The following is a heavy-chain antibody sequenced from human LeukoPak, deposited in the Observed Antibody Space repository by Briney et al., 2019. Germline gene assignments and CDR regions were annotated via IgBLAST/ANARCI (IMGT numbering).Heavy chain of an antibody. Sequence: GESLKISCKGSGYSFASYWIGWVRQMPGKGLEWMGIIYPGDSDTRYSPSFQGQVTISADKSISTAYLQWSSLKASDTAMYYCARPRGSYYDAFDIWGQGTMVTVSS. J-gene: IGHJ3*02. CDR2: IYPGDSDT. V-gene: IGHV5-51*01. D-gene: IGHD1-26*01. CDR3: ARPRGSYYDAFDI. CDR1: GYSFASYW.